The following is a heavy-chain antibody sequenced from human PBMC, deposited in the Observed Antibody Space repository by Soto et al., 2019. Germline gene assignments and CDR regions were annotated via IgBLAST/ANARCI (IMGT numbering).Heavy chain of an antibody. CDR1: GGSFSGYY. Sequence: SETLSLTCAVYGGSFSGYYWSWIRQPPGKGLEWIGEINHSGSTNYNPSLKSRVTISVDTSKNQFSLKLSSVTAADTAVYYCARGRALRYFDWLSALTDYWGQGTLVTVSS. CDR2: INHSGST. D-gene: IGHD3-9*01. J-gene: IGHJ4*02. CDR3: ARGRALRYFDWLSALTDY. V-gene: IGHV4-34*01.